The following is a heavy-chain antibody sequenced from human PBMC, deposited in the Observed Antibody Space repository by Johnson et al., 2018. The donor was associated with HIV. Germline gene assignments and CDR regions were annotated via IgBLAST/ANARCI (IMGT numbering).Heavy chain of an antibody. CDR3: ARDKGIAARPDAFDI. CDR1: GFTFSSYA. J-gene: IGHJ3*02. V-gene: IGHV3-30*04. CDR2: ISYDGSNK. Sequence: VQLVESGGGVVQPGRSLRLSCAASGFTFSSYAMHWVRQAPGKGLEWVAVISYDGSNKYDADSVKGRFTISRDNSKNTLYLQMNSLRAEDTAVYYCARDKGIAARPDAFDIWGQGTMVTVSS. D-gene: IGHD6-6*01.